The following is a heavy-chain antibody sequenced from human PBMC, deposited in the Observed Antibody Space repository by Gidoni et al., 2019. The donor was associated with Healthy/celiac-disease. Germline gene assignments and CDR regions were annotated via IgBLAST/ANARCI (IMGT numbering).Heavy chain of an antibody. J-gene: IGHJ5*02. D-gene: IGHD3-10*01. Sequence: QVQLQQWGAGLLKPSETLSLTCAVYGGSFSGYYWSWIRQPPGKGLEWIGEINHSGSTNYNPSLKSRVTISVDTSKNQFSLKLSSVTAADTAVYYCARGRIWFGERWRWFDPWGQGTLVTVSS. V-gene: IGHV4-34*01. CDR1: GGSFSGYY. CDR2: INHSGST. CDR3: ARGRIWFGERWRWFDP.